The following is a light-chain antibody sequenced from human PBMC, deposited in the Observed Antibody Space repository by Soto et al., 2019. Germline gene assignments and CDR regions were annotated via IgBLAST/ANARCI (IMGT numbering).Light chain of an antibody. CDR3: QSYDSSLSGLV. J-gene: IGLJ1*01. V-gene: IGLV1-40*01. CDR2: GNS. CDR1: SSNIGAGYD. Sequence: QSVLTQPPSVSGAPGQRVTISCTGSSSNIGAGYDVHWYQQLPGTAPKLLIYGNSNRPSGVPDRFSGSKSGTSDSLAITGLQSDDQADYHCQSYDSSLSGLVFGTGTKVTVL.